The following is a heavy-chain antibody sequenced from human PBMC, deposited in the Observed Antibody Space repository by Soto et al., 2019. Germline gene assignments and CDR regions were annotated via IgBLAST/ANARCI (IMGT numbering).Heavy chain of an antibody. Sequence: QVQLQESGPGLVKPSQTLSLTCTVSGDSVSGGDSYWSWIRQPPGKALEWIGYTSFSGYTSYTPSLKSRVTISVDMSKSQFSLRLTYVTAADTAIYYGVRGGNPYHYATSGPGTFDKWGQGTLVSVSS. V-gene: IGHV4-30-4*01. CDR2: TSFSGYT. CDR3: VRGGNPYHYATSGPGTFDK. D-gene: IGHD3-22*01. J-gene: IGHJ4*02. CDR1: GDSVSGGDSY.